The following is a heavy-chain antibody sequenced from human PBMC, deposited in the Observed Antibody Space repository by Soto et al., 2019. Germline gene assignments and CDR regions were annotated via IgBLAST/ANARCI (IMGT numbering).Heavy chain of an antibody. Sequence: QVQVVESGGGVVQPGRSLRLSCAASGFTFSSYAMHWVRQAPGKGLEWVALISYDGSNKYYADSGKGRFAISRDNSKNTLYRQMNSLRAEDTAVDYCARMRPLHGIDVWGQGTTVTVSS. D-gene: IGHD2-15*01. CDR2: ISYDGSNK. J-gene: IGHJ6*02. CDR3: ARMRPLHGIDV. V-gene: IGHV3-30*09. CDR1: GFTFSSYA.